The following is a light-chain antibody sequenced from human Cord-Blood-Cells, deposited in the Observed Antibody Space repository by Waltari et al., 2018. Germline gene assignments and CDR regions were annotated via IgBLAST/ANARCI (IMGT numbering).Light chain of an antibody. Sequence: IVMTQSPDSLAVFLGARAAINCKSSQSVLYSSNNKNYLPWYQQKPGQPPKLLIYWASTRESGVPDRFSGSGSGTDFTLTISSLQAEDVAVYYCQKYYSTPYSFGQGTKLEIK. CDR1: QSVLYSSNNKNY. CDR3: QKYYSTPYS. V-gene: IGKV4-1*01. J-gene: IGKJ2*03. CDR2: WAS.